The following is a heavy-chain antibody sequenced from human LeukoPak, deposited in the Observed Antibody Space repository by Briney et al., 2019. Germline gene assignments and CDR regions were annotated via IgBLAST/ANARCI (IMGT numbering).Heavy chain of an antibody. D-gene: IGHD1-26*01. Sequence: NSSETLSLTCAVYGGSFSGYYWSWIRQPPGKGLEWIGEINHSGSTNYNPSLKSRVTISVDTSKNQFSLKLSSVTAADTAVYYCARKEVVGTRSYWGQGTLVTVPS. V-gene: IGHV4-34*01. CDR1: GGSFSGYY. J-gene: IGHJ4*02. CDR3: ARKEVVGTRSY. CDR2: INHSGST.